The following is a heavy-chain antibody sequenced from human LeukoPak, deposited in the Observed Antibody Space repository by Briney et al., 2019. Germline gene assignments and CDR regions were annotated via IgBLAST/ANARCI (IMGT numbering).Heavy chain of an antibody. V-gene: IGHV4-34*01. CDR3: ASLPGIAVAGTVLDY. Sequence: SETLSLTCAVYGGSFSGYYWSWIRQPPGKGLEWIGEINHSGSTNYNPSLKSRVTISVDTSKDQFSLKLSSVTAADTAVYYCASLPGIAVAGTVLDYWGQGTLVTVSS. D-gene: IGHD6-19*01. CDR2: INHSGST. CDR1: GGSFSGYY. J-gene: IGHJ4*02.